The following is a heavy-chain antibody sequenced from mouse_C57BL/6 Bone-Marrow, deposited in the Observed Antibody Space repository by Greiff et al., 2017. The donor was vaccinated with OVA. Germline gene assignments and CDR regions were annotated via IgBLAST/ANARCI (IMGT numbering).Heavy chain of an antibody. CDR2: IHPNSGST. Sequence: VKLQQPGAELVKPGASVKLSCKASGYTFTSYWMHWVKQRPGQGLEWIGMIHPNSGSTNYNEKFKSKATLTVDKSSSTAYMQLSSLTSEDSAVYYCARSPYWAMDYWGQGTSVTVSS. CDR1: GYTFTSYW. D-gene: IGHD4-1*01. CDR3: ARSPYWAMDY. V-gene: IGHV1-64*01. J-gene: IGHJ4*01.